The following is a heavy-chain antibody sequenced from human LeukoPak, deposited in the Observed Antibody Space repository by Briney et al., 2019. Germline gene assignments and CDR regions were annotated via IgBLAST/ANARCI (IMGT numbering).Heavy chain of an antibody. CDR3: ARVPTYYDFWSGYYRDNWFDP. CDR2: IYHSGST. V-gene: IGHV4-39*07. D-gene: IGHD3-3*01. Sequence: SETLSLTCTVSGGSISSSSYYWGWIRQPPGKGLEWIGSIYHSGSTYYNPSLKSRVTISVDTSKNQFSLKLSSVTAADTAVYYCARVPTYYDFWSGYYRDNWFDPWGQGTLVTVSS. J-gene: IGHJ5*02. CDR1: GGSISSSSYY.